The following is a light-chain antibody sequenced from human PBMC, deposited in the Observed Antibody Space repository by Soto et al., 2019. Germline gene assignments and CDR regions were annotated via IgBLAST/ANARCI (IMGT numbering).Light chain of an antibody. Sequence: QSVLTQPASVSGSPGQSITISCTGTSNDIGGYNYVSWYQQHLGKAPKLMIYEVSNRPSGISNRFSASKSGNAASLTISGLQAEDEADYYCSSYTTRSTNVFGPGTKLT. J-gene: IGLJ1*01. CDR2: EVS. V-gene: IGLV2-14*01. CDR1: SNDIGGYNY. CDR3: SSYTTRSTNV.